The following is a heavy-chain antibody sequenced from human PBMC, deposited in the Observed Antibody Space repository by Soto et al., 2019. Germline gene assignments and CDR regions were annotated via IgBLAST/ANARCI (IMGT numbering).Heavy chain of an antibody. CDR2: IIPILGIA. J-gene: IGHJ6*02. Sequence: SVKVSCKASGGTFSSYTISWVRQAPGQGLEWMGRIIPILGIANYAQKFQGRVTITADKSTSTAYMELSSLRSEDTAVYYCARDKAGYNSGWYFYGMDVWGQGTTVTVSS. CDR3: ARDKAGYNSGWYFYGMDV. D-gene: IGHD6-19*01. V-gene: IGHV1-69*04. CDR1: GGTFSSYT.